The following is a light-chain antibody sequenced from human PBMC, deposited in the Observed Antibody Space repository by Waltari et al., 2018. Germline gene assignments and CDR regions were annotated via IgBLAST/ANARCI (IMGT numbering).Light chain of an antibody. CDR2: DAS. V-gene: IGKV3-11*01. J-gene: IGKJ4*01. Sequence: VLTQSPATLSLSPGEIATLSCRASQSVSSYLGWYQQKPGQAPRLLIYDASNRATGIPARFTGSGSGTDFTLTISSLEPEDFAVYYCQHRSNWPATFGGGTKVEIK. CDR3: QHRSNWPAT. CDR1: QSVSSY.